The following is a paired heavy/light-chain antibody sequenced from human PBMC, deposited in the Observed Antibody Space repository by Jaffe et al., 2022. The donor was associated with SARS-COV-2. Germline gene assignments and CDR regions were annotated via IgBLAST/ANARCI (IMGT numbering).Heavy chain of an antibody. CDR2: INHSGST. D-gene: IGHD3-10*01. Sequence: QVQLQQWGAGLLKPSETLSLTCAVYGGSFSGYYWSWIRQPPGKGLEWIGEINHSGSTNYNPSLKSRVTISVDTSKNQFSLKLSSVTAADTAVYYCARRPPSVPPIVTNRDYGSGPYYYMDVWGKGTTVTVSS. V-gene: IGHV4-34*01. CDR3: ARRPPSVPPIVTNRDYGSGPYYYMDV. J-gene: IGHJ6*03. CDR1: GGSFSGYY.
Light chain of an antibody. CDR1: QSVLYSSNNKNY. CDR2: WAS. CDR3: QQYYSTPT. V-gene: IGKV4-1*01. Sequence: DIVMTQSPDSLAVSLGERATINCKSSQSVLYSSNNKNYLAWYQQKPGQPPKLLIYWASTRESGVPDRFSGSGSGTDFTLTISSLQAEDVAVYYCQQYYSTPTFGQGTKVEIK. J-gene: IGKJ1*01.